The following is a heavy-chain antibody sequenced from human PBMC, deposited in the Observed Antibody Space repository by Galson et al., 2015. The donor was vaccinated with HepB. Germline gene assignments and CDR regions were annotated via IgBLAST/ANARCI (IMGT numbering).Heavy chain of an antibody. D-gene: IGHD2-21*02. V-gene: IGHV3-23*01. Sequence: GKGLEWVSSIRGSGGSTYYADSVKGRFTISRDNSKSTLYLEMNSLRAEDTAIYYCAKDRVEDRKDCHFDSWGQGTLVTVSS. J-gene: IGHJ4*02. CDR2: IRGSGGST. CDR3: AKDRVEDRKDCHFDS.